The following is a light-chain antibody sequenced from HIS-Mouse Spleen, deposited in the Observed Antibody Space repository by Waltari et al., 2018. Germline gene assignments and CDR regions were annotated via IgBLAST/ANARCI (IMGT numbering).Light chain of an antibody. CDR3: YSTDSSGNHRV. J-gene: IGLJ2*01. CDR2: EDS. V-gene: IGLV3-10*01. CDR1: ALPQKY. Sequence: SYELTQPPSVSVSPGQTARITCSGDALPQKYAYWYQQKSGQAPVLVIYEDSKRPSGMPERFSGSSSGTMATLTISGDQVEDEADYCCYSTDSSGNHRVFGGGTKLTVL.